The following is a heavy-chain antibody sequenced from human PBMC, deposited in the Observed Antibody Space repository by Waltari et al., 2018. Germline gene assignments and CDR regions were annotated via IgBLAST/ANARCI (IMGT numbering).Heavy chain of an antibody. V-gene: IGHV3-7*01. D-gene: IGHD6-13*01. J-gene: IGHJ4*02. CDR1: GFTFSSYW. Sequence: EVQLVESGGGLVQPGGSLRLSCAASGFTFSSYWMSWVRQAPGKGLEWGANIKQDGSEKYYVDSVKGRFTISRDNAKNSLYLQMNSLRAEDTAVYYCARWIWGSSWYSFDYWGQGTLVTVSS. CDR3: ARWIWGSSWYSFDY. CDR2: IKQDGSEK.